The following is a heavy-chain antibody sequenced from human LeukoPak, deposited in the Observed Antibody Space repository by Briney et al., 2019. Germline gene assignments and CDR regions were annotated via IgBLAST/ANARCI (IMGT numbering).Heavy chain of an antibody. J-gene: IGHJ4*02. CDR2: ISGSGGST. D-gene: IGHD6-13*01. V-gene: IGHV3-23*01. Sequence: GGSLRLSCAASGFAFSSYAMSWVRQAPGKGLEWVSAISGSGGSTYYADSVKGRFTISRDNSKNTLYLQMNSLRAEDTAVYYCARSGIAAAGFDYWGQGTLVTVSS. CDR1: GFAFSSYA. CDR3: ARSGIAAAGFDY.